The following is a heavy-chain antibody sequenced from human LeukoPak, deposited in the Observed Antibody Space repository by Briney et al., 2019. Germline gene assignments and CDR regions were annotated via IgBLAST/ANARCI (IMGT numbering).Heavy chain of an antibody. Sequence: SETLSLTCSVSGGSIISSPHYWSWIRRPPGKGLEYIGNIYYSGATYYNPSLKSRVTISVDTSNNQFSLELRPVTAADTAVYYCARRGHSSSSGGFDYWGQGTLVTVSS. CDR2: IYYSGAT. J-gene: IGHJ4*02. CDR3: ARRGHSSSSGGFDY. CDR1: GGSIISSPHY. V-gene: IGHV4-39*01. D-gene: IGHD6-6*01.